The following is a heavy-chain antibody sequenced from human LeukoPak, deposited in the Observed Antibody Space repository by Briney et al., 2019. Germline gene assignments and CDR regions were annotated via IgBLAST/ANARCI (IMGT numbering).Heavy chain of an antibody. CDR3: AREKTSGWYYFDS. V-gene: IGHV3-30-3*01. J-gene: IGHJ4*02. Sequence: GRSLRLSCAASGFTFSSYAMHWVRQAPGKGLEWVAVISYDGSNKYYADTVKGRFTISRDNSKNTLYLQMDSLRAEDTAVYYCAREKTSGWYYFDSWGQGTLVSVSS. D-gene: IGHD6-19*01. CDR1: GFTFSSYA. CDR2: ISYDGSNK.